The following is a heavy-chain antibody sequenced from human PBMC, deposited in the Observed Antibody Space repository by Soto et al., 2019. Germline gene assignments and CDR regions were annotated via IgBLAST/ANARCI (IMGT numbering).Heavy chain of an antibody. V-gene: IGHV4-34*01. CDR1: GGSFGGYY. Sequence: VQLQQWGAGLLKPSETLSLTCEVSGGSFGGYYWSWIRQPPGKGLEWIGEINHVATTNYNPSLKSRVTISLDMSKNQFSLKLTSVTAADTAVYYCARHYYDSTGYYRSPLGDGGQGTLVTVSS. CDR3: ARHYYDSTGYYRSPLGD. CDR2: INHVATT. D-gene: IGHD3-22*01. J-gene: IGHJ4*02.